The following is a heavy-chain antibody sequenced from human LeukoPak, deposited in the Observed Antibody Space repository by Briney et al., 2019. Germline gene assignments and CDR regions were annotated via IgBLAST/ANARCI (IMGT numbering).Heavy chain of an antibody. Sequence: PGGSLRLSCAASGFTFSSYAMSWVRQAPGKGLECVSAISGSGGSTYYADSAKGRFTISRDNSKNTLYLQMNSLRAEDTAVYYCAKDRVGATKPYYFDYWGQGTLVTVSS. V-gene: IGHV3-23*01. CDR2: ISGSGGST. J-gene: IGHJ4*02. CDR3: AKDRVGATKPYYFDY. D-gene: IGHD1-26*01. CDR1: GFTFSSYA.